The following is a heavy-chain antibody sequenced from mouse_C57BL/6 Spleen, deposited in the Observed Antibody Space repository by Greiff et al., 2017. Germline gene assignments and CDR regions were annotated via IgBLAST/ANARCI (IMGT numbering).Heavy chain of an antibody. J-gene: IGHJ4*01. Sequence: EVTVVESGGGLVQSGRSLRLSCATSGFTFSDFYLEWVRQAPGKGLEWIAASRNKANDYTTEYSASVKGRFIVSRDTSQSILYLQMNALTSEDTAIYYCARCLNWDDAMDYWGQGTSVTVSS. V-gene: IGHV7-1*01. CDR3: ARCLNWDDAMDY. CDR1: GFTFSDFY. D-gene: IGHD4-1*01. CDR2: SRNKANDYTT.